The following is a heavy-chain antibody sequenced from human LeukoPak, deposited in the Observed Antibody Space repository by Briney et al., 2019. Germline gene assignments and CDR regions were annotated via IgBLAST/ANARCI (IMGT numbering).Heavy chain of an antibody. D-gene: IGHD3-10*01. CDR2: ISSSGSTI. CDR3: AKDEYGSGSHFVPDF. Sequence: PGGSLRLSCAASGFTFSSYEMNWVRQAPGKGLEWVSYISSSGSTIYYADSVKGRFTISRDSSKNTLYMQMNSLRDDDTATYFCAKDEYGSGSHFVPDFWGQGTLVTVSS. J-gene: IGHJ4*02. CDR1: GFTFSSYE. V-gene: IGHV3-48*03.